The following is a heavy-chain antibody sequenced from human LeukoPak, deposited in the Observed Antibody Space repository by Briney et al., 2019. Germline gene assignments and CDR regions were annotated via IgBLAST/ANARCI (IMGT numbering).Heavy chain of an antibody. CDR2: IVVGSGNT. CDR1: GFTFTSSA. Sequence: SVKVSCKASGFTFTSSAMQWVRQARGQRLEWIGWIVVGSGNTNYAQKFQERVTITRDMSTSTAYMELSSLRSEDTAVYYCAAAPDCTNGVCSPRWFDPWGLGTLVTVSS. V-gene: IGHV1-58*02. J-gene: IGHJ5*02. D-gene: IGHD2-8*01. CDR3: AAAPDCTNGVCSPRWFDP.